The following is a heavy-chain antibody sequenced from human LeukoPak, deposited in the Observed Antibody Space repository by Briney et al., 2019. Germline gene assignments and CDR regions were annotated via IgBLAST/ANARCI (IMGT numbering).Heavy chain of an antibody. CDR1: GYTFTSYA. J-gene: IGHJ6*03. D-gene: IGHD6-13*01. CDR2: INTNTGNP. CDR3: ARGDSSSWLYYYYYYMDV. V-gene: IGHV7-4-1*02. Sequence: ASVKVSCKASGYTFTSYAMNWVRQAPGQGLEWMGWINTNTGNPTYAQGFTGRFVFSLDTSVSTAYLQISSLKAEDTAVYYCARGDSSSWLYYYYYYMDVWGKGTTVTVSS.